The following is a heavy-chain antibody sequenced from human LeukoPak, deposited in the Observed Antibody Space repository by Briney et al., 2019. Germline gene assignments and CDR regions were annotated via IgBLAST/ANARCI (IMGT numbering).Heavy chain of an antibody. J-gene: IGHJ4*02. V-gene: IGHV4-39*01. CDR2: IYYSGST. D-gene: IGHD1-26*01. Sequence: KPSETLSLTCTVSGGSISSSSYYWGWIRQPPGKGLEWIGSIYYSGSTYYNPSLKSRVTISVDTSKNQFSLKLSSVTAADTAVYYCARQWGQLRVFDYWGQGTLVTVSS. CDR3: ARQWGQLRVFDY. CDR1: GGSISSSSYY.